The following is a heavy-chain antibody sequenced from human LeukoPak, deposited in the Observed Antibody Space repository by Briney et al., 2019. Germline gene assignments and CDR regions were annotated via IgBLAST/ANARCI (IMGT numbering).Heavy chain of an antibody. CDR2: IYPGDSDT. D-gene: IGHD3-10*01. J-gene: IGHJ6*02. V-gene: IGHV5-51*01. CDR1: GYSFTSYW. CDR3: ARHGSYYYGSGSYYYYYYGMDV. Sequence: GESLNISCKGSGYSFTSYWIGCVRQMPDKLLEWMGIIYPGDSDTGYSPSFQGQVTISADKSISTAYLQWSSLKASDTAMYYCARHGSYYYGSGSYYYYYYGMDVWGQGTTVTVSS.